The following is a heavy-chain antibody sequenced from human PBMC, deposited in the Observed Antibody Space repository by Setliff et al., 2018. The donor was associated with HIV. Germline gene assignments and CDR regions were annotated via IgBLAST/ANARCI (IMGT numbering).Heavy chain of an antibody. CDR2: IGQDGSGK. J-gene: IGHJ6*02. D-gene: IGHD3-10*01. V-gene: IGHV3-7*01. Sequence: PGGSLRLSCAASRFDFNNYWMCWVRQAPGKGLEWVANIGQDGSGKNYVDSVKGRFTISRDNAKNSMDLQMNSLRAEDTAIYYCARKLRPGHGVDVWGQGTTVTVSS. CDR3: ARKLRPGHGVDV. CDR1: RFDFNNYW.